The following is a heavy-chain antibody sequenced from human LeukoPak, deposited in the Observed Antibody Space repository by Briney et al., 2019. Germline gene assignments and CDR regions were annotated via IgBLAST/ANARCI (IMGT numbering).Heavy chain of an antibody. CDR2: IIPIFGTA. V-gene: IGHV1-69*05. J-gene: IGHJ3*02. CDR3: ASLRFLEWLSWQADAFDI. CDR1: GGTFSSYA. Sequence: SVKVSCKASGGTFSSYAISWVRQAPGQGLEWMGGIIPIFGTANYAQKFQGRVTITTDESTSTAYMELSSLRSEDTAVYYCASLRFLEWLSWQADAFDIWGQGTMATVSS. D-gene: IGHD3-3*01.